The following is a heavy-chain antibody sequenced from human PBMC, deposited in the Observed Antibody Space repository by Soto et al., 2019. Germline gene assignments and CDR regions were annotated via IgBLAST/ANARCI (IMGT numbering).Heavy chain of an antibody. V-gene: IGHV1-3*01. Sequence: GQRLEWMGWINAGNGNTKYSQKFQGRVTITRDTSASTAYMELSSLRSEDTAVYYCARAKRDGYKTYYFDYWGQGTLVTVS. D-gene: IGHD2-21*01. CDR3: ARAKRDGYKTYYFDY. J-gene: IGHJ4*02. CDR2: INAGNGNT.